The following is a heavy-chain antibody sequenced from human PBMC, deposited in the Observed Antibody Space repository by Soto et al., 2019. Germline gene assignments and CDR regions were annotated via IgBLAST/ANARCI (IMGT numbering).Heavy chain of an antibody. J-gene: IGHJ3*02. CDR1: GFTFSSYE. Sequence: GGSLRLSCAASGFTFSSYEMNWVRQAPGKGLEWVSYISSSGSTIYYADSVKGRFTISRDNAKNSLYLQMNSLRAEDTAVYYCARDYWGYYDILTGYYPDAFDIWGQGTMVTVS. CDR3: ARDYWGYYDILTGYYPDAFDI. V-gene: IGHV3-48*03. D-gene: IGHD3-9*01. CDR2: ISSSGSTI.